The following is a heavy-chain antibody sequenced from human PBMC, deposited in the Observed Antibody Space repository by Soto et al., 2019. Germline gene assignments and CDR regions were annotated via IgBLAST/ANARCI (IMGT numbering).Heavy chain of an antibody. J-gene: IGHJ4*02. CDR2: IYPGDSDT. Sequence: PGESLKIYCKGSGYSFTSYWIGWVRQMPGKGLERMGIIYPGDSDTRYSPSFQGQVTISADKSITTTYLQWSSLKASDTAIYYCARLFDTSGWYDYWGQGTLVTVS. D-gene: IGHD6-19*01. V-gene: IGHV5-51*01. CDR1: GYSFTSYW. CDR3: ARLFDTSGWYDY.